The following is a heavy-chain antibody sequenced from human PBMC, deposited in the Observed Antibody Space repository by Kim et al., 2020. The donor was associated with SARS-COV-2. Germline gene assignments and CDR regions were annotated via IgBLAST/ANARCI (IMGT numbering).Heavy chain of an antibody. Sequence: ASVKVSCKASGYTFTSYAMHWVRQAPGQRLEWMGWINAGNGNTKYSQKFQGRVTITRDTSASTAYMELSSLRSEDTAVYYCARKALGVVPAAGYFDYWGQGTLVTVSS. J-gene: IGHJ4*02. V-gene: IGHV1-3*01. CDR3: ARKALGVVPAAGYFDY. CDR2: INAGNGNT. D-gene: IGHD2-2*01. CDR1: GYTFTSYA.